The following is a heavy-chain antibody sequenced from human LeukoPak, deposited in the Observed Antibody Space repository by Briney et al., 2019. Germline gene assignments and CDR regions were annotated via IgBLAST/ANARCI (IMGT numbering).Heavy chain of an antibody. CDR3: ARDQPRESYYYGSGSPAPFQH. V-gene: IGHV1-18*01. Sequence: ASVKVSCKASGYTFTSYGISWVRQAPGQGLEWMGWISAYNGNTNYAQKLQGRVTMTTDTSTSTAYMELRSLRSDDAAVYYCARDQPRESYYYGSGSPAPFQHWGQGTLVTVSS. D-gene: IGHD3-10*01. J-gene: IGHJ1*01. CDR2: ISAYNGNT. CDR1: GYTFTSYG.